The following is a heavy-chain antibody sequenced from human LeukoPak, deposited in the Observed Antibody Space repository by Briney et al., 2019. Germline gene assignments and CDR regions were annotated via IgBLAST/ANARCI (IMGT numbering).Heavy chain of an antibody. V-gene: IGHV3-23*01. CDR2: ISGSGGST. J-gene: IGHJ4*02. CDR1: GFTFSSYA. Sequence: PGGSLRLSCAASGFTFSSYAMSWVRQAPGKGLEWVSAISGSGGSTYYADPVKGRFTISRDNSKNTLYLQMNSLRAEDTAVYYCAKDLGSGRRVDYWRQGTLVTVSS. D-gene: IGHD3-10*01. CDR3: AKDLGSGRRVDY.